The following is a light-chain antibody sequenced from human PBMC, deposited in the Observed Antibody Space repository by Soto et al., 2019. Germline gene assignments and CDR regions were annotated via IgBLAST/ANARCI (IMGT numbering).Light chain of an antibody. CDR2: DDT. V-gene: IGLV2-14*02. Sequence: QSALAQPASVSGSPGQSITISCTGTVGLVSWYQQHPGKVPKLIIYDDTKRPSGVSSRFSGSKSGNTASLSISGLRAEDEADYYCSSFRSTIPYVFGSGTKVTLL. CDR1: VGL. CDR3: SSFRSTIPYV. J-gene: IGLJ1*01.